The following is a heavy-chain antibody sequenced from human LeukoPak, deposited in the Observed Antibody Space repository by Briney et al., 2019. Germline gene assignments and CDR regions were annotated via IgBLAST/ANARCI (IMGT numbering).Heavy chain of an antibody. D-gene: IGHD2-15*01. CDR2: ISSSSSYI. Sequence: GGSLRLSCAASGFTFSSYSMNWVRQAPGKGLEWVSSISSSSSYIYYADSVKGRFTISRDNAKNSLYLQMNSLRAEDTAVYYCARATLGYCSGGSCYQHYYYGMDVWGQGTTVTVSS. J-gene: IGHJ6*02. CDR1: GFTFSSYS. CDR3: ARATLGYCSGGSCYQHYYYGMDV. V-gene: IGHV3-21*01.